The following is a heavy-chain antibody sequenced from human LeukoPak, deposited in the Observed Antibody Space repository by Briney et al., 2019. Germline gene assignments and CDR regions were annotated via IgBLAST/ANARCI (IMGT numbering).Heavy chain of an antibody. CDR2: IFYTGSI. V-gene: IGHV4-61*01. D-gene: IGHD3-10*01. CDR3: ATDYGTQKGGLDP. CDR1: GGSVSSATYY. J-gene: IGHJ5*02. Sequence: SETLSLTCTVSGGSVSSATYYWSWIRQPPGKGLEWIGYIFYTGSINYNPSLKNRVTLSVDKSKNQFSLRLNSVTAADTAVYFCATDYGTQKGGLDPWGQGTLVTVSS.